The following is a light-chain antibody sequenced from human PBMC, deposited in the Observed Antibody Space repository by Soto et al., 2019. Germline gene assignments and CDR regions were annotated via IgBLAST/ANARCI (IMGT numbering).Light chain of an antibody. CDR2: AAS. J-gene: IGKJ1*01. CDR1: QGIRNY. Sequence: DIQMTQSPSSLSASVGDRVAITCRASQGIRNYLAWYQQKPGKVPKLLIYAASTLQSGVPSRFSASGSGTDFTLTISSLQPEDVATYYCQRYNCASTFGQGTKVEIK. CDR3: QRYNCAST. V-gene: IGKV1-27*01.